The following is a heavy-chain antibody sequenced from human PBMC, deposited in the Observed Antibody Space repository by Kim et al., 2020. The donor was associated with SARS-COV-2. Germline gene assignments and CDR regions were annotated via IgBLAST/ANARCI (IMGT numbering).Heavy chain of an antibody. CDR1: GFVFGVYS. Sequence: GGSLRLSCAGSGFVFGVYSMNWVRQVPGRALEWVAAISHDGFHTFYADSVKGRFIVSRDNFQSTMYLQMNSLTTEDTALYYCARVGHGITYTQGLDPWGQGTLVTVPS. D-gene: IGHD2-2*02. V-gene: IGHV3-30*04. CDR3: ARVGHGITYTQGLDP. CDR2: ISHDGFHT. J-gene: IGHJ5*02.